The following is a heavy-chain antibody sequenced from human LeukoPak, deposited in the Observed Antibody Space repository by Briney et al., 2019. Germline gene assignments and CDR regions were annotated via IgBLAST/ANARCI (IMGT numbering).Heavy chain of an antibody. CDR3: ARVRSSRAFDY. J-gene: IGHJ4*02. CDR1: GGSISSSNW. CDR2: IYHSGST. Sequence: SETLSLTCAVSGGSISSSNWWSRVRQPPGKGLEWIGKIYHSGSTNYNPSLKSRVTISVDKSKNQFSLKLSLVTAADPAVYYCARVRSSRAFDYWGQGTLVTVSS. D-gene: IGHD1-26*01. V-gene: IGHV4-4*02.